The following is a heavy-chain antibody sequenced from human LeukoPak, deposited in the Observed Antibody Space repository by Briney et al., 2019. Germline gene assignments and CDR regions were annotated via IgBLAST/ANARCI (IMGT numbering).Heavy chain of an antibody. CDR1: GFTFSSYA. Sequence: GGSLLLSCAASGFTFSSYAMSWGRPAPGKGLGWGSAISGSGGSTYSADSVKGRFTISRDKSKNTLYLQMNSLRAEDTAVYYCAKDVGSGSFFDCWGQGTLVTVSS. J-gene: IGHJ4*02. CDR3: AKDVGSGSFFDC. V-gene: IGHV3-23*01. D-gene: IGHD3-10*01. CDR2: ISGSGGST.